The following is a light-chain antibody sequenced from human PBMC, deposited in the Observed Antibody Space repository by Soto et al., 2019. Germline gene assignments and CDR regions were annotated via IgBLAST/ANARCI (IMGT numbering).Light chain of an antibody. CDR3: HQYDYSRT. J-gene: IGKJ1*01. Sequence: DIVVTKSPFTLSVSPGERATLSCRASQSVSSNLAWSQQKPGQAPRLLISDASTRATGIPARFSGSGSGTEFTLTISSLHSDDFATYYCHQYDYSRTFGQGTKVDI. CDR1: QSVSSN. V-gene: IGKV3-15*01. CDR2: DAS.